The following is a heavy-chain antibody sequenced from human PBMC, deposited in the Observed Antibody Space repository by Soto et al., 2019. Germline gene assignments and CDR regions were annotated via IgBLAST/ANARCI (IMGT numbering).Heavy chain of an antibody. CDR2: IYSGGST. CDR3: ARVYYYDSSGYYYESWYFDL. CDR1: GFTVSSNY. V-gene: IGHV3-53*01. D-gene: IGHD3-22*01. Sequence: GGSLRLSCAASGFTVSSNYMSWVRQAPGKGLEWVSVIYSGGSTYYADSVKGRFTISRDNSKNTLYLQMNSLRAEDTAVYYCARVYYYDSSGYYYESWYFDLWGRGTLVT. J-gene: IGHJ2*01.